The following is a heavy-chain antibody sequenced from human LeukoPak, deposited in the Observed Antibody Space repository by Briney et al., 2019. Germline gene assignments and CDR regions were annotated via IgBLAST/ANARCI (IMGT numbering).Heavy chain of an antibody. V-gene: IGHV3-21*01. CDR2: ISSSSYI. CDR3: ARGFYGSGSYPSFDY. CDR1: GFTFSTYT. Sequence: GGSLRLSCAASGFTFSTYTMNWVRQAPGKGLEWVSSISSSSYIYYADSVKGRFTISRDNAKNSLYLQMNSLRAEDTAVYYCARGFYGSGSYPSFDYWGQGTLVTVSS. J-gene: IGHJ4*02. D-gene: IGHD3-10*01.